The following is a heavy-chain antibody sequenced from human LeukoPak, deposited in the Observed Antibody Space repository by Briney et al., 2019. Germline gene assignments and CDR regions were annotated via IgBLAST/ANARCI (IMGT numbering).Heavy chain of an antibody. CDR2: INHSGST. D-gene: IGHD3-10*01. V-gene: IGHV4-34*01. CDR3: ARAPRRVRGVIIGWFDP. Sequence: GSLRLSCAASGFTFSSYTMSWVRQAPGKGLEWIGEINHSGSTNYNPSLKSRVTISVDTSKNQFSLKLSSVTAADTAVYYCARAPRRVRGVIIGWFDPWGQGTLVTVSS. J-gene: IGHJ5*02. CDR1: GFTFSSYT.